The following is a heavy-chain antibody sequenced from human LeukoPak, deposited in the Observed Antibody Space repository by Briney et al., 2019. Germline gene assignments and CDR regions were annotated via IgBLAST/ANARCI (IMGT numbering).Heavy chain of an antibody. V-gene: IGHV3-23*01. Sequence: GGSLRLSCAASGFTFSSYAMSWVRQAPGKGLEWVSGVSGSGGSTHYGGSVKGRFTISRDNSKNSVYLQMNSLRAEDTAVYYCAKETASGYGAFDVCGQGAMVTVSS. CDR3: AKETASGYGAFDV. J-gene: IGHJ3*01. CDR2: VSGSGGST. D-gene: IGHD3-22*01. CDR1: GFTFSSYA.